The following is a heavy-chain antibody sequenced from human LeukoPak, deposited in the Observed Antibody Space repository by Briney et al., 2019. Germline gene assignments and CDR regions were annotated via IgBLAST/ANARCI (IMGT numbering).Heavy chain of an antibody. CDR1: GFTFSSYA. D-gene: IGHD3-22*01. V-gene: IGHV3-23*01. Sequence: GGSLRLSCAGSGFTFSSYAMSWVRQAPGKGLEWVSGISGGGVSTYYADSVKGRFTTSRDNSKNTMYLQMNSLRTEDTAVYYCAKDGHYYQSDGYYYYYGMDVWGQGTTVTVSS. J-gene: IGHJ6*02. CDR3: AKDGHYYQSDGYYYYYGMDV. CDR2: ISGGGVST.